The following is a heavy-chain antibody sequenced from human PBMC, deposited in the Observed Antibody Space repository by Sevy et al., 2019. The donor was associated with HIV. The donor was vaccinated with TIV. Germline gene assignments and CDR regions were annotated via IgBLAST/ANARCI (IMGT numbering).Heavy chain of an antibody. CDR2: ISSGSSCI. D-gene: IGHD3-22*01. V-gene: IGHV3-21*03. CDR3: ARSTDYYDNSGYDS. CDR1: GFTFSYYT. J-gene: IGHJ4*02. Sequence: GGSLRLSCAASGFTFSYYTMNWVRQAPGKGLEWVSSISSGSSCIFYADSMKGRFTVSRDNAKNSLFLQLNSLRDEDTAFYYCARSTDYYDNSGYDSWGRGTLVTVSS.